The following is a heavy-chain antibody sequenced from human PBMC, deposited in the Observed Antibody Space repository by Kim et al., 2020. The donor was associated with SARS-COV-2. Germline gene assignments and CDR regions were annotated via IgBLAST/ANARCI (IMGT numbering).Heavy chain of an antibody. V-gene: IGHV4-59*13. J-gene: IGHJ3*02. Sequence: SETLSLTCTVSGGSISGYYWSWIRQPPGKGLEWIGYIYYSGSTNYNPSLKSRVTISVDTSKNQFSLKLSSVTAADTAVYYCARVRLTLPPSIWDGGGAFDIWGQGTMVTVSS. CDR3: ARVRLTLPPSIWDGGGAFDI. CDR1: GGSISGYY. CDR2: IYYSGST. D-gene: IGHD6-13*01.